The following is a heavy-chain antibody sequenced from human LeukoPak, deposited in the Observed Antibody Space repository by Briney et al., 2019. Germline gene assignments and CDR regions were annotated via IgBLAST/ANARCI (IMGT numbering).Heavy chain of an antibody. J-gene: IGHJ3*02. CDR1: GGSISSSSYY. V-gene: IGHV4-39*01. CDR2: IYYSGST. CDR3: ARLPRGPLTRLIHTEGSHPAFDI. Sequence: NPSETLSLTCTVSGGSISSSSYYWGWIRQPPGKGLEWIGSIYYSGSTYYNPSLKSRVTISVDTSKNQFSLKLSSVTAADTAVYYCARLPRGPLTRLIHTEGSHPAFDIWGQGTMVTVSS. D-gene: IGHD2-15*01.